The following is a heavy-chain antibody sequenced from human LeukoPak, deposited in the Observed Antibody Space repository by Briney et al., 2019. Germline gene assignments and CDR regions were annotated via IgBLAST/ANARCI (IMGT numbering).Heavy chain of an antibody. V-gene: IGHV4-30-2*01. Sequence: SETLSLTCTVSGGSISSGGYYWSRIRQPPGKGLEWIGYIYHSGSTYYNPSLKSRVTISVDRSKNQFSLKLSSVTAADTAVYYCASLPSSAPLAYGSGSYGGFDYWGQGTLVTVSS. D-gene: IGHD3-10*01. J-gene: IGHJ4*02. CDR1: GGSISSGGYY. CDR3: ASLPSSAPLAYGSGSYGGFDY. CDR2: IYHSGST.